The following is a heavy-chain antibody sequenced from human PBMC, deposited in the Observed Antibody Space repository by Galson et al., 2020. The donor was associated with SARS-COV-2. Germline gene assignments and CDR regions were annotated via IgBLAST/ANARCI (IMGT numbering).Heavy chain of an antibody. D-gene: IGHD3-22*01. V-gene: IGHV5-51*01. Sequence: KIGESLKISCKGSGYSFTSYWIGWVRQMPGKGLEWMGIIYPGDSDTRYSPSFQGQVTISADKSISTAYLQWSSLKASDTAMYYCARSKTNYYDSSGNFDYWGQGTLVTVSS. CDR2: IYPGDSDT. J-gene: IGHJ4*02. CDR1: GYSFTSYW. CDR3: ARSKTNYYDSSGNFDY.